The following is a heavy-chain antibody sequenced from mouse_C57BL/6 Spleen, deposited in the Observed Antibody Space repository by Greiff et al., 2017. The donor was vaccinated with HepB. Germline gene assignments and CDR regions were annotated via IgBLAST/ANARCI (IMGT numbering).Heavy chain of an antibody. J-gene: IGHJ3*01. V-gene: IGHV1-81*01. CDR1: GYTFTSYG. Sequence: VQVVESGAELARPGASVKLSCKASGYTFTSYGISWVKQRTGQGLEWIGEIYPRSGNTYYNEKFKGKATLTADKSSSTAYMELRSLTSEDSAVYFCATITTVVAREAWFAYWGQGTLVTVSA. D-gene: IGHD1-1*01. CDR2: IYPRSGNT. CDR3: ATITTVVAREAWFAY.